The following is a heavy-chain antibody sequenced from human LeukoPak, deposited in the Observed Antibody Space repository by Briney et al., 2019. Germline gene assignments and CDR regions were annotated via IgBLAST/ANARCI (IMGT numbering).Heavy chain of an antibody. CDR1: GYTFTGYY. Sequence: GASVKVSCKASGYTFTGYYMHWVRQAPGQGLEWMGWINPNSGGTNYAQKFQGRVTITADKSTSTAYMELSSLRSEDTAVYYCARANYYGSGSSDTNDYWGQGTLVTVSS. CDR3: ARANYYGSGSSDTNDY. V-gene: IGHV1-2*02. D-gene: IGHD3-10*01. CDR2: INPNSGGT. J-gene: IGHJ4*02.